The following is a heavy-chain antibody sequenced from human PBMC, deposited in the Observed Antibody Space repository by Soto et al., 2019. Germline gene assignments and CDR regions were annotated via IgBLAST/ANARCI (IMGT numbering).Heavy chain of an antibody. Sequence: QEQLVQSGAEVKKPGASVKVSCKASGYSFTKFYVHWVRQAPGQGLEWMGIIDPSSGSTNYAQKFQGRVNLTRDTSTSTVDMDLRTLRSEDTAMYYCTRIYGSGTQNVYSGMDVCGQGTKVTVSS. CDR1: GYSFTKFY. V-gene: IGHV1-46*03. J-gene: IGHJ6*02. CDR2: IDPSSGST. CDR3: TRIYGSGTQNVYSGMDV. D-gene: IGHD3-10*01.